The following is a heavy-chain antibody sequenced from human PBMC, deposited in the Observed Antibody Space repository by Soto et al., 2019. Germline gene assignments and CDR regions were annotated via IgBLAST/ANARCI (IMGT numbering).Heavy chain of an antibody. CDR2: ISGSGGNT. Sequence: EGQMLESGGGLVQPGGSLRLSCATSGFTCSTFALSWVRQAPGKGLEGVAAISGSGGNTHYADSVKGRCTISSDNSKSTLYLQMTSMRAEDAAVYYCAPPLLRSANDFESWGQGTLVTVSS. D-gene: IGHD4-17*01. J-gene: IGHJ4*02. V-gene: IGHV3-23*01. CDR3: APPLLRSANDFES. CDR1: GFTCSTFA.